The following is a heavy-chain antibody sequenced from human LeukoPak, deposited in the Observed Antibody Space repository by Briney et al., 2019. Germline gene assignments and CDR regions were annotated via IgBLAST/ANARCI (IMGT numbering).Heavy chain of an antibody. CDR2: IASDGSST. CDR3: ARGRPHGNDY. V-gene: IGHV3-74*01. J-gene: IGHJ4*02. Sequence: GGSLILSCAASGFNFSSYWMNWVRQAPGKGLVWVSRIASDGSSTTYADSVKGRFSISRDNAKNTLYLQMNSLRVEDTAVYYCARGRPHGNDYWGQGTLVTVSS. D-gene: IGHD4-23*01. CDR1: GFNFSSYW.